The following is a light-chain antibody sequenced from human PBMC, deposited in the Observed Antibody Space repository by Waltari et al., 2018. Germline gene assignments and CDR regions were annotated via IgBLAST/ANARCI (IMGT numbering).Light chain of an antibody. CDR3: MQGTHWPGT. V-gene: IGKV2-30*02. CDR1: LRHRDGSTD. Sequence: LRHRDGSTDLNWVRQRPVQCPRRLIYKVSNRDSVVPDRVSGSGSGTDFTLKISRMGAEYVGVYYCMQGTHWPGTFGQGTKVEIK. J-gene: IGKJ1*01. CDR2: KVS.